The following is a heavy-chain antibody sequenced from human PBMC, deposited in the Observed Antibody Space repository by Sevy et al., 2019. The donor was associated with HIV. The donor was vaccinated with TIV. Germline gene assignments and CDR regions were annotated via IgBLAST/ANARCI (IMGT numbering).Heavy chain of an antibody. D-gene: IGHD6-13*01. CDR1: GLTVSSNY. CDR3: ARAAADNPHYWYFDL. V-gene: IGHV3-53*01. J-gene: IGHJ2*01. CDR2: IYSGGST. Sequence: GGSLRLSCAASGLTVSSNYMSWVRQAPGKGLEWVSVIYSGGSTYYADSVKGRFTISRDNSKNTLYLQMNSLRAEDTAVYYCARAAADNPHYWYFDLWGRGTLVTVSS.